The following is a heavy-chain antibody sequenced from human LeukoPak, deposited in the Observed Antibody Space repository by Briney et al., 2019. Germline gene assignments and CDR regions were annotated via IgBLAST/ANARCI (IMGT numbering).Heavy chain of an antibody. CDR3: ARGGSWYDY. D-gene: IGHD6-13*01. CDR2: IYFTGTA. V-gene: IGHV4-59*01. CDR1: GGSISSYY. Sequence: PSETLSLTCTVSGGSISSYYWTWIRQPPGKGLEWIGYIYFTGTANYDPSLKSRVTISLDTSKNQFSLKLSSVTPADTAVYYCARGGSWYDYWGQGTLVTVSS. J-gene: IGHJ4*02.